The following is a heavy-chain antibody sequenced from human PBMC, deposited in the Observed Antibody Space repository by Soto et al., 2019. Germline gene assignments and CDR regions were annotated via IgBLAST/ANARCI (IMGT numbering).Heavy chain of an antibody. J-gene: IGHJ5*02. CDR3: ASPHTVIAAAGSGWFDP. CDR1: GYTFTSYA. Sequence: QVQLVQSGAEVKKPGASVKVSCKASGYTFTSYAMHWVRQAPGQRLEWMGWINAGNGNTKYSQKFRGRVTITRDTSASTAYMELSSLRSEDTAVYYCASPHTVIAAAGSGWFDPWGQGTLVTVSS. V-gene: IGHV1-3*01. CDR2: INAGNGNT. D-gene: IGHD6-13*01.